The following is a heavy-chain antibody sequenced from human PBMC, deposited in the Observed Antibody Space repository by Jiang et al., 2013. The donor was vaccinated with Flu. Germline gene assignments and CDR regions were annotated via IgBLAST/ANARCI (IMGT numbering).Heavy chain of an antibody. Sequence: GLVKPSETLSLTCTVSGGSISSSSYYWGWIRQPPGKGLEWIGSIYYSGSTYYNPSLKSRVTISVDTSKNQFSLKLSSVTAADTAVYYCARRGVVTGYFDYWGQGTLVTVSS. CDR1: GGSISSSSYY. V-gene: IGHV4-39*01. D-gene: IGHD2-15*01. CDR3: ARRGVVTGYFDY. J-gene: IGHJ4*02. CDR2: IYYSGST.